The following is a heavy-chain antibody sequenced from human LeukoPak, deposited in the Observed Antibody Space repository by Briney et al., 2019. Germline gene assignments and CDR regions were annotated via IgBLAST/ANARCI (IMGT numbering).Heavy chain of an antibody. D-gene: IGHD3-3*01. CDR1: GFTFSDYY. Sequence: GGSLRLSCAASGFTFSDYYMSWIRQDPGKGLEWVSYISSSGSTIYYADSVKGRFTISRDNAKNSLYLQMNSLRAEDTAVYYCARGSPDFWSPYNWFDPWGQGTLVSLSS. J-gene: IGHJ5*02. V-gene: IGHV3-11*04. CDR2: ISSSGSTI. CDR3: ARGSPDFWSPYNWFDP.